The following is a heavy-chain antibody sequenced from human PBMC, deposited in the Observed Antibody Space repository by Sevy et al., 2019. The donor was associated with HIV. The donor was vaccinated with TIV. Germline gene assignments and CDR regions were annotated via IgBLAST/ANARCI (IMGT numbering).Heavy chain of an antibody. CDR3: AKDGYSSSWYQPWFDP. D-gene: IGHD6-13*01. CDR2: ISGSGGST. J-gene: IGHJ5*02. Sequence: GGSLRLSCAASGFTFSSYAMSWVRQAPGKGLEWVSAISGSGGSTYYADSVKGRFTISRDNSKNTLYLQMNSLRAEDTAVYYCAKDGYSSSWYQPWFDPWGQGTLVTVSS. V-gene: IGHV3-23*01. CDR1: GFTFSSYA.